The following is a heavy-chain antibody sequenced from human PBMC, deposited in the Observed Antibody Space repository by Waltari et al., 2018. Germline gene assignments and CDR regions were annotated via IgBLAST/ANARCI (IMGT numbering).Heavy chain of an antibody. CDR3: ARTSSLADEAFDI. CDR1: GGPFSSYA. D-gene: IGHD2-2*01. V-gene: IGHV1-69*08. J-gene: IGHJ3*02. CDR2: IIPIFGTA. Sequence: QVQLVQSGAEVPKPASSVKVSCKASGGPFSSYAISWLRQSPGQGLEWMGRIIPIFGTANYAQKFQGRVTITADKSTSTAYMELSSLRSEDTAVYYCARTSSLADEAFDIWGQGTMVTVSS.